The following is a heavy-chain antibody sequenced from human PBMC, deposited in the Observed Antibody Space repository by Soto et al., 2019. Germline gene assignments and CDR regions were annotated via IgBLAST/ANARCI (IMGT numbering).Heavy chain of an antibody. CDR3: ARRFGGYDSYCCYYYMDV. J-gene: IGHJ6*03. CDR1: GGSISSYY. Sequence: QVQLQESGPGLVKPSETLSLTCTVSGGSISSYYWSWIRQPPGKGLEWIGYIYYSGRTNYNPSLKSRVTISVDTSKNQFSLKLSSVTAADTAVYYCARRFGGYDSYCCYYYMDVWGKGTTVTVSS. D-gene: IGHD5-12*01. V-gene: IGHV4-59*08. CDR2: IYYSGRT.